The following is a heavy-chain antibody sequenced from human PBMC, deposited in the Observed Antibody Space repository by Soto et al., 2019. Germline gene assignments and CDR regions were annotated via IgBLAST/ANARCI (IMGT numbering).Heavy chain of an antibody. V-gene: IGHV3-33*01. J-gene: IGHJ4*02. CDR1: GFPFSRYG. CDR2: IWDDGSNK. CDR3: TRGQFDDSGGWFDY. Sequence: QVQLVESGGGVVQPGRSLRLSCAASGFPFSRYGMHWVRQSPGQGLEWVAGIWDDGSNKYYAESVKGRFTISRSKPKNTLNLQMNSLRAEATAVYYCTRGQFDDSGGWFDYWGQGTLVTVSS. D-gene: IGHD3-22*01.